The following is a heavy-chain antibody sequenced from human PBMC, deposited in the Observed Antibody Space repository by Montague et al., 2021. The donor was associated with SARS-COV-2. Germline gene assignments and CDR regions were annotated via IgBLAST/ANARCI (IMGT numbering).Heavy chain of an antibody. CDR3: ARHGLAGITIFGVVTPRGGFDI. D-gene: IGHD3-3*01. Sequence: SETLSLTCTVSGDSISGYYWTWIRQAPGKGLEWIGSIYYSGSTYYNPSLKSRVTISVDTSKNQFSLELSSVTAADTAVYYCARHGLAGITIFGVVTPRGGFDIWGQGTMVTVSS. V-gene: IGHV4-59*05. CDR2: IYYSGST. J-gene: IGHJ3*02. CDR1: GDSISGYY.